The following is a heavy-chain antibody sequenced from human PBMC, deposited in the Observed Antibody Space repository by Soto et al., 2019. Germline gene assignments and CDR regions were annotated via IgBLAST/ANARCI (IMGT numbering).Heavy chain of an antibody. J-gene: IGHJ4*02. D-gene: IGHD5-18*01. Sequence: QVQLQQWGAGLLKPSETLSLTCAVYGGSFRGYYWSWIRQPPGKGLEWIGEINHSGSTSYNPSLKSRVTISADTFKNQFSLKLNSVTAADTAVYYCASQALDTAIFDYWGQGTLVTVSS. V-gene: IGHV4-34*02. CDR3: ASQALDTAIFDY. CDR1: GGSFRGYY. CDR2: INHSGST.